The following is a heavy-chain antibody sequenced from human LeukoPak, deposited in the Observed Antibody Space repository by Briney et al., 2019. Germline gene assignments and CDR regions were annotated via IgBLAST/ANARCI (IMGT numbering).Heavy chain of an antibody. D-gene: IGHD3-9*01. Sequence: PGGSLRLSCAASGFTFSSYGMSWVRQAPGKGLEWVSAISGSGGSTYYADSVKGRFTISRDNSKNTLYLQMNSLRAEDTAVYYCARDSVDSDWYFDLWGRGTLVTVSS. CDR1: GFTFSSYG. V-gene: IGHV3-23*01. CDR3: ARDSVDSDWYFDL. CDR2: ISGSGGST. J-gene: IGHJ2*01.